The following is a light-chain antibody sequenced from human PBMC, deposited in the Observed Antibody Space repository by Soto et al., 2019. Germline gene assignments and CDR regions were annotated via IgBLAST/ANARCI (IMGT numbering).Light chain of an antibody. J-gene: IGKJ4*01. V-gene: IGKV3-11*01. CDR1: QSVARF. CDR2: DIS. CDR3: QQRNFWLT. Sequence: DIVLTQSPATLSLSPGERATLSCRASQSVARFLAWYQQKPGQAPRLLIYDISHRAAGIPARFSGSGSGTDFHLTISSLEPEDFAVYYCQQRNFWLTFGGGTKVDIK.